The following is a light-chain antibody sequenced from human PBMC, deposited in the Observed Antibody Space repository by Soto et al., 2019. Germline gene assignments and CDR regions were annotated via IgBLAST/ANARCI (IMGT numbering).Light chain of an antibody. J-gene: IGKJ3*01. CDR2: DAS. V-gene: IGKV1-33*01. CDR1: QDISNY. CDR3: QQYDNLPRVT. Sequence: DIPMTQSPSSLSASVGDRVTITCQASQDISNYLNWYQQKPWKAPKLLIYDASNLETGVTSRFIGSGSGTDFTFTISSPQPEDIATYYCQQYDNLPRVTFGPGTKVDIK.